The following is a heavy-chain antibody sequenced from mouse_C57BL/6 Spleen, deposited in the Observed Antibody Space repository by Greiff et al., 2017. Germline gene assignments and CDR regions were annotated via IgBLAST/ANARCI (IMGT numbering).Heavy chain of an antibody. Sequence: EVKLVESEGGLVQPGSSMKLSCTASGFTFSDYYMAWVRQVPEKGLEWVANINYDGSSTYYLDSLKSRFIISRDNAKNILYLQMSSLKSEDTATDYCARFYDGLYFDYWGQGTTLTVSS. J-gene: IGHJ2*01. V-gene: IGHV5-16*01. CDR3: ARFYDGLYFDY. CDR2: INYDGSST. CDR1: GFTFSDYY. D-gene: IGHD2-3*01.